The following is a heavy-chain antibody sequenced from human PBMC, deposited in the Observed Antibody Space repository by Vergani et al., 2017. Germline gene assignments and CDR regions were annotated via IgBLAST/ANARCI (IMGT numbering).Heavy chain of an antibody. Sequence: QVQLQESGPGLVKPSGTLSLTCAVSGGSLSSSNWWSWVRQPPGKGLEWIGEIYHSGITNSNPSLKSRVTISVDKSKNQFSLKLSSVTAADTAVYYCASSANYDILTGXYPVWGQGTLVTVSS. CDR3: ASSANYDILTGXYPV. J-gene: IGHJ4*02. V-gene: IGHV4-4*02. D-gene: IGHD3-9*01. CDR1: GGSLSSSNW. CDR2: IYHSGIT.